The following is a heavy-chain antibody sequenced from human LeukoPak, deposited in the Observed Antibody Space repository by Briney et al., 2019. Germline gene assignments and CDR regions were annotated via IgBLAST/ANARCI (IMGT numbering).Heavy chain of an antibody. CDR2: IDYSGGAA. V-gene: IGHV3-23*01. Sequence: PEGSLRLSCSTSGFTFNSYAMGWARQAPGKGLEWVSSIDYSGGAAYYADSVKGRFTISRDNSKNTLYLQMNSLRAEDTAVYYCAKDWGIAAAGKHDAFDIWGQGTMVTVSS. CDR1: GFTFNSYA. J-gene: IGHJ3*02. CDR3: AKDWGIAAAGKHDAFDI. D-gene: IGHD6-13*01.